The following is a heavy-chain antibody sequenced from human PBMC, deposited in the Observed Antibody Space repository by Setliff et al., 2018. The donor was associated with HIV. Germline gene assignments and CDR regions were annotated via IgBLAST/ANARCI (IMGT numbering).Heavy chain of an antibody. V-gene: IGHV1-18*01. CDR3: ARENEGGAFDI. CDR1: GYTFINFG. Sequence: ASVKVSCKASGYTFINFGISWGRQAPGQGLEWMGWISAYNGNTNSAQRLQGRVTLTTDTSTSTAYMDLRSLRSDDTAVYFCARENEGGAFDIWGQGTMVTVSS. J-gene: IGHJ3*02. CDR2: ISAYNGNT. D-gene: IGHD1-1*01.